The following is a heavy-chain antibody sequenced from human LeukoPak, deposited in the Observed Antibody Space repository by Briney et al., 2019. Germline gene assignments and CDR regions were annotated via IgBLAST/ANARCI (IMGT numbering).Heavy chain of an antibody. CDR2: INPNSGGT. Sequence: ASVKVSFKASGYTFTGYHMHWVRPAPGKGLEWMGWINPNSGGTNYAQKFQGRVTMTRDTSISTAYMELSRLRSDDTAVYYCARAGSSGWQNWFDPWGQGTLVTVSS. J-gene: IGHJ5*02. D-gene: IGHD6-19*01. CDR3: ARAGSSGWQNWFDP. CDR1: GYTFTGYH. V-gene: IGHV1-2*02.